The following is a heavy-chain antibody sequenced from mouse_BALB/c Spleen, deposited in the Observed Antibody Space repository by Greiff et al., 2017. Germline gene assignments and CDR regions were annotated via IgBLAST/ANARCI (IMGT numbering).Heavy chain of an antibody. CDR2: INPGSSTI. CDR3: ARLGNYGYFAV. CDR1: GFDFSRYW. D-gene: IGHD2-1*01. V-gene: IGHV4-2*02. Sequence: DVKLQESGGGLVQPGGSLILSCAASGFDFSRYWMSWARQAPGKGQEWIGEINPGSSTINYTPSLKDKFIISRDNAKNTLYLQMSKVRSEDTALYYCARLGNYGYFAVWGAGTTVTVSS. J-gene: IGHJ1*01.